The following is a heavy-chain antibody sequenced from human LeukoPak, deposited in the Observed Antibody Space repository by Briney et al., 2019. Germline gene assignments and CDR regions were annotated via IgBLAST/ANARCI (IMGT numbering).Heavy chain of an antibody. CDR2: INPNSGGT. Sequence: ASVKVSCKASGYTFTGYYMHWVRQAPGQGLEWMGWINPNSGGTNYAQKFQGRVTMTRDTSISTAYMELSRLRSDDTAVYYCARVENDILTGHYKSLDYWGQGTLVTVSS. CDR1: GYTFTGYY. D-gene: IGHD3-9*01. V-gene: IGHV1-2*02. J-gene: IGHJ4*02. CDR3: ARVENDILTGHYKSLDY.